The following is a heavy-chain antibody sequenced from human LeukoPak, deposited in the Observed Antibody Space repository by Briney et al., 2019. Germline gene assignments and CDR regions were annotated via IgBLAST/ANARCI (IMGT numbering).Heavy chain of an antibody. Sequence: GGSLRLSCAASGFTFSSYAMSWVRQAPGKGLEWVSAISGSGGSTYYADSVKGRFTISRDNSKNTLYLQMNSLRAEDTAVYYCALPFDYHDAFDIWGQATMVTVSP. CDR1: GFTFSSYA. D-gene: IGHD5-12*01. CDR2: ISGSGGST. CDR3: ALPFDYHDAFDI. J-gene: IGHJ3*02. V-gene: IGHV3-23*01.